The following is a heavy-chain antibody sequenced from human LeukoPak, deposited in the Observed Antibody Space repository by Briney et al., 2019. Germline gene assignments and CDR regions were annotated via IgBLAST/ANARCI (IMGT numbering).Heavy chain of an antibody. CDR1: GGSISSYY. CDR2: IYYSGST. J-gene: IGHJ6*02. D-gene: IGHD3-10*01. Sequence: SETLSLTCTVSGGSISSYYWSWIRQPPGKGLEWIGYIYYSGSTNYNPSLKSRVTISVDTSKNQFSLKLSSVTAADTAVYYCARHPMVQGVTFGMDVWGQGTTVTVSS. V-gene: IGHV4-59*08. CDR3: ARHPMVQGVTFGMDV.